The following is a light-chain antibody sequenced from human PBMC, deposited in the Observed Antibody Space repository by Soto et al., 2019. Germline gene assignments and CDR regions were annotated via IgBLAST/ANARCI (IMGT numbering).Light chain of an antibody. CDR1: SSNIGNNY. CDR3: ATWDRSLTGEV. CDR2: DSN. Sequence: QSVLTQPPSVSAAPGQKVTISCSGSSSNIGNNYVSWFQQLPGTAPKLLIYDSNKRPSGIPDRFSGSKSGTSATLDITGLQTVDEADYYCATWDRSLTGEVFGGGTKLTVL. V-gene: IGLV1-51*01. J-gene: IGLJ2*01.